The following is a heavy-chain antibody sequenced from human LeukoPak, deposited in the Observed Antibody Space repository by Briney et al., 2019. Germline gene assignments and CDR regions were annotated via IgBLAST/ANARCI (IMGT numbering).Heavy chain of an antibody. Sequence: SQTLSLTCTVSGGSISSGGYYWSWIRQHPGKGLEWIGYIYYSGSTYYNPSLKSRVTISVDTSKNQFSLKLSSVTAADTAVYYCARSIAGYSSSSLDYWGQGTLVTVSS. CDR2: IYYSGST. CDR3: ARSIAGYSSSSLDY. V-gene: IGHV4-31*03. D-gene: IGHD6-13*01. J-gene: IGHJ4*02. CDR1: GGSISSGGYY.